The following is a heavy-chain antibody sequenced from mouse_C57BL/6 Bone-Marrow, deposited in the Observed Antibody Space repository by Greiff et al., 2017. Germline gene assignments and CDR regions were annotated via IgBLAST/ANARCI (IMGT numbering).Heavy chain of an antibody. CDR3: ARKTTVGGAMDY. Sequence: VQLQQSGAELVRPGTSVKVSCKASGYAFTNYLIEWVKQRPGQGLEWIGVINPGSGGTNYNEKFKGKATLTADKSSSTAYMPLSSLTSEDSAVYFCARKTTVGGAMDYWGQGTSVTVSS. CDR2: INPGSGGT. D-gene: IGHD1-1*01. CDR1: GYAFTNYL. V-gene: IGHV1-54*01. J-gene: IGHJ4*01.